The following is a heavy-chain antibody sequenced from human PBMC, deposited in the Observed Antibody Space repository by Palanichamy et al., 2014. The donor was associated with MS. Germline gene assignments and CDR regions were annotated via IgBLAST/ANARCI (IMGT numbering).Heavy chain of an antibody. CDR3: ARDTGYSYGYQYYAFDI. Sequence: QVQLQESGPGLVKPSQTLSLTCTVSGGSISSGGYYWSWIRQHPGKGLEWIGYIYFSGSTYYNPSLESRVTISVDTSKNQFSLKLSPVTAADRAVYYCARDTGYSYGYQYYAFDIWGQGTMVTVSS. V-gene: IGHV4-31*03. CDR1: GGSISSGGYY. CDR2: IYFSGST. J-gene: IGHJ3*02. D-gene: IGHD5-18*01.